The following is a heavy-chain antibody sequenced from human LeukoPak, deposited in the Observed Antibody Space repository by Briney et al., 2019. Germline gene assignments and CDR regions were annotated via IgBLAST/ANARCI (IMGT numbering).Heavy chain of an antibody. CDR3: ARARKYSSGWYVFDY. V-gene: IGHV4-31*03. CDR1: GGSISSGGSY. Sequence: SQTLSLTCTVSGGSISSGGSYWSWIRQHPGKGLEWIGYIYYSGSTYYNPSLKSRVTISVDTSKNQFSLKLSSVTAADTAVYYCARARKYSSGWYVFDYWGQGTLVTVSS. D-gene: IGHD6-19*01. CDR2: IYYSGST. J-gene: IGHJ4*02.